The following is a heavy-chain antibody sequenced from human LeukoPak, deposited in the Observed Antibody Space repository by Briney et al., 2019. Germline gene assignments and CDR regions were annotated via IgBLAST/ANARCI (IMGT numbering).Heavy chain of an antibody. CDR1: GYTFTSYD. D-gene: IGHD2-8*02. CDR2: MNPSSGNT. V-gene: IGHV1-8*01. J-gene: IGHJ6*03. CDR3: ARGLTAPGALYYYYYMDV. Sequence: GASVKVSCKASGYTFTSYDINWVRQATGQGLEWMGWMNPSSGNTGYAQKFQGRVTMTRNTSISTAYMELSSLRSEDTAVYYCARGLTAPGALYYYYYMDVWDKGTTVTVSS.